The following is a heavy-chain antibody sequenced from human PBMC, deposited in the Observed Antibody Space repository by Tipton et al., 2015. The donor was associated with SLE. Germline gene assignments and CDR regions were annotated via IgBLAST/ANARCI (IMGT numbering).Heavy chain of an antibody. CDR1: GGSINIYY. CDR2: IYTGGNT. V-gene: IGHV4-4*07. J-gene: IGHJ3*02. Sequence: TLSLTCTVSGGSINIYYWAWVRQPAGKGLEWIGRIYTGGNTKYNPSLRSRVTISVDTSKNQFSLEVTSVTAADTAVYFCARDFRRGASSDAFDIWDQGTTVTVSS. CDR3: ARDFRRGASSDAFDI. D-gene: IGHD3-10*01.